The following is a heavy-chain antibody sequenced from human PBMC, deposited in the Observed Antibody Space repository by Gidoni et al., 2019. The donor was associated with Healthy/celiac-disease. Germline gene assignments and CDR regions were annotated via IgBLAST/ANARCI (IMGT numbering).Heavy chain of an antibody. CDR2: IKQDGSEK. V-gene: IGHV3-7*05. J-gene: IGHJ6*02. D-gene: IGHD7-27*01. CDR3: ARENRPWGSAPAYYYYGMDV. CDR1: GFTFSSYW. Sequence: EVQLVESGGGLVQPGGSLSLSCAASGFTFSSYWISWVRQAPGKGLEGVANIKQDGSEKYYVDSVKGRFTISRDNAKNSLYLQMNSLRAEDTAVYYCARENRPWGSAPAYYYYGMDVWGQGTTVTVSS.